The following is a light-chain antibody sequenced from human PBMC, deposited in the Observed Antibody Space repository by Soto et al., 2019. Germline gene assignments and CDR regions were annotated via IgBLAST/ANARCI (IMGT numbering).Light chain of an antibody. CDR2: EVS. CDR1: NSDVGGYNY. J-gene: IGLJ3*02. V-gene: IGLV2-14*01. CDR3: LSYTSANTRV. Sequence: QSALTQPASVSGSPGQSITISCTGTNSDVGGYNYVSWYQQHPGKAPKLMIFEVSNRPSGVSYRFSGSKSGNTASLTISGLQPEDEADYYCLSYTSANTRVFGGGTKLTVL.